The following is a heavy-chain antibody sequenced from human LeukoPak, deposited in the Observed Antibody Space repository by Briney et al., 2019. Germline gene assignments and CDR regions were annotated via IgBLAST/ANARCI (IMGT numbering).Heavy chain of an antibody. J-gene: IGHJ5*02. CDR1: GYTFTGYY. Sequence: ASVKVSCKASGYTFTGYYMHWVRQAPGQGLEWMGWINPNSGGTNYAQKFQGRVTMTRDTSISTAYMELSRLRSDDTAVYYCARGGSSWYNMVVNWFDPWGQGTLVTVSS. CDR3: ARGGSSWYNMVVNWFDP. V-gene: IGHV1-2*02. CDR2: INPNSGGT. D-gene: IGHD6-13*01.